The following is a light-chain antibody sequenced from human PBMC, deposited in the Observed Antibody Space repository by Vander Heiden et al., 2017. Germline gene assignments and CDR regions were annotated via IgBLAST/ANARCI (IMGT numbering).Light chain of an antibody. CDR3: QQRVNWPWT. CDR1: QSIRSY. V-gene: IGKV3-11*01. CDR2: DAS. Sequence: DIVLTQSPATLSLSPGERATLSCRASQSIRSYLVWYQQKPGQAPRLLVYDASNRATGIPARFSGSGSGTDFTLTISSLEPEDFAIYYCQQRVNWPWTFGQGTKVEIK. J-gene: IGKJ1*01.